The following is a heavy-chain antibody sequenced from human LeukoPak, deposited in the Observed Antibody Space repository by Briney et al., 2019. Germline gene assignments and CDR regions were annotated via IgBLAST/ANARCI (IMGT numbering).Heavy chain of an antibody. CDR2: IIPIFGTA. D-gene: IGHD2-2*01. J-gene: IGHJ5*02. CDR1: GGTFSSYA. Sequence: SVKVSCKASGGTFSSYAISWVRQAPGQGLEWMGGIIPIFGTANYAQKFQGRVTITADESTSTAYMELSSLRSEDTAVYYCARSDCSSTSCYGSRWYNWFDPRGQGTLVTVSS. CDR3: ARSDCSSTSCYGSRWYNWFDP. V-gene: IGHV1-69*13.